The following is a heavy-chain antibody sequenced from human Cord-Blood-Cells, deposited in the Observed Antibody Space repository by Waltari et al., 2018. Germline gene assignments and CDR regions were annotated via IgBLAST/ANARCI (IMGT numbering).Heavy chain of an antibody. Sequence: QLQLQESGPGLVKPSETLSLTCPVSGGSISSSSYYWGWIRPPPGKGLEWIGSIYYSGSTYYNPSLKSRVTISVDTSKNQFSLKLSSVTAADTAVYYCARGDYDFWSGYYDYWGQGTLVTVSS. CDR1: GGSISSSSYY. J-gene: IGHJ4*02. CDR3: ARGDYDFWSGYYDY. V-gene: IGHV4-39*01. CDR2: IYYSGST. D-gene: IGHD3-3*01.